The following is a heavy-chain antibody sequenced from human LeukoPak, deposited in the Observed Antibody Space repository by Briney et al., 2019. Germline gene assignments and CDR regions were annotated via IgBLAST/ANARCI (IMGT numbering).Heavy chain of an antibody. J-gene: IGHJ5*02. V-gene: IGHV1-46*01. CDR3: ARSEYSKSIWFDP. CDR1: GFKFTNFY. D-gene: IGHD6-6*01. Sequence: GASVKISCKASGFKFTNFYFHWVRQAPGQGLEWVGTINPSGGTTTYAQKFQGNITMTRDTSTSTVYMEMTSLTSEDTAVYYCARSEYSKSIWFDPWGQGTLVTVSS. CDR2: INPSGGTT.